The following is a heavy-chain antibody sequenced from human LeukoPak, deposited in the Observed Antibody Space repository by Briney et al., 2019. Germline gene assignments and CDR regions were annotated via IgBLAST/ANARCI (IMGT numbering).Heavy chain of an antibody. V-gene: IGHV4-59*01. Sequence: PSETLSLTCTVSGGSISSYYWSWIRQPPGKGLEWIGYIYYSGSTNYNPSLKSRVTISVDTSKNLFSLKLTSVTAADTAVYYCARATAFFDIWGQGTMVTVSS. CDR2: IYYSGST. J-gene: IGHJ3*02. CDR3: ARATAFFDI. CDR1: GGSISSYY.